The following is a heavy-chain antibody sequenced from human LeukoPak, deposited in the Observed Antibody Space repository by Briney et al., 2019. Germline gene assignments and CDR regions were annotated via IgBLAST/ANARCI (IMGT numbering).Heavy chain of an antibody. Sequence: GGSLRLSCAASGFTFSSYWMIWVRQAPGKGLEWVANIKQDGSEKYYVDSVKGRFTISRDNAKNSLYLQMNSLRAEDTAVYYCARATYGDYNAFDYWGRGTLVTVSS. D-gene: IGHD4-17*01. CDR3: ARATYGDYNAFDY. CDR2: IKQDGSEK. V-gene: IGHV3-7*01. J-gene: IGHJ4*02. CDR1: GFTFSSYW.